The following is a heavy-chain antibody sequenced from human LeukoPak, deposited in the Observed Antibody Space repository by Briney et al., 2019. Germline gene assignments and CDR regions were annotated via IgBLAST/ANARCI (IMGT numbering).Heavy chain of an antibody. V-gene: IGHV3-23*01. D-gene: IGHD3-10*01. CDR2: ISNSGGST. Sequence: GRSLRLSCAASGFTFSSYAMSWVRQAPGKGLGWVSVISNSGGSTFYADSVKGRFTISRDNSKNTLYLQMNSLRAEDTAVYYCAKRASGSGTSLYYFDYWGQGTLVTVSS. J-gene: IGHJ4*02. CDR1: GFTFSSYA. CDR3: AKRASGSGTSLYYFDY.